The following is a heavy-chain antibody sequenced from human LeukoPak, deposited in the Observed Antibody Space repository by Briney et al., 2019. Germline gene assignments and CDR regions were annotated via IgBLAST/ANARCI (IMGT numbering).Heavy chain of an antibody. D-gene: IGHD2-8*02. Sequence: PSETLSLTCTVSGGSISNSFWWSWVRQPPGKGLDWIGEISHTGSTKYNPSLKNRVTISRDSSKNQFSLKLNSVTAADTATYYCTRSAGWWSLDYWGQGALVTVSS. J-gene: IGHJ4*02. CDR2: ISHTGST. V-gene: IGHV4-4*02. CDR3: TRSAGWWSLDY. CDR1: GGSISNSFW.